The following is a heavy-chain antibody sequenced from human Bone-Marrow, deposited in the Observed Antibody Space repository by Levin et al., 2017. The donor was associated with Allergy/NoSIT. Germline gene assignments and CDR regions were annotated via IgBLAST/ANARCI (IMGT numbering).Heavy chain of an antibody. CDR2: IWYDGTNK. V-gene: IGHV3-33*01. J-gene: IGHJ4*02. D-gene: IGHD3-22*01. Sequence: GGSLRLSCVASGFRFRDQGMHWVRQAPGKGLEWVGIIWYDGTNKYYADSVKGRFTISRDNSKNTLYLQLNSLRAEDTAMYYCARDLDTSELFDSWGQGTLVTVAS. CDR1: GFRFRDQG. CDR3: ARDLDTSELFDS.